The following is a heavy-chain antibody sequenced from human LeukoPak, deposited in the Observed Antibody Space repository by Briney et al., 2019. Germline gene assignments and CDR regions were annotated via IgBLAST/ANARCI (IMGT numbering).Heavy chain of an antibody. V-gene: IGHV3-48*01. J-gene: IGHJ4*02. CDR1: GFTFSSYS. CDR2: ISISTTNI. D-gene: IGHD3-9*01. Sequence: GGSLRLSCAASGFTFSSYSMNWVRQAPGQGLEWVSYISISTTNIYYADSVKGRLTVSRDDAKNSLYLQMNNLRADDTAVYYCARDHDWAFDYWGQGTLVTVSS. CDR3: ARDHDWAFDY.